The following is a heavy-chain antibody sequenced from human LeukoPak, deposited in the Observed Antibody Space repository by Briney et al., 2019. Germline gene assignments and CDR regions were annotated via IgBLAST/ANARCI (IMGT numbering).Heavy chain of an antibody. V-gene: IGHV3-21*01. CDR3: ARAYYDFWSGYSSPLDY. CDR2: ISSSSSYI. Sequence: GGSLRLSCAASGFTFSSYSMNWVRQAPGKGLEWVSSISSSSSYIYYADSVKGRFTISRDNAKNSLYLQMNSLRAEDTAVYYCARAYYDFWSGYSSPLDYWGQGTLVTVSS. D-gene: IGHD3-3*01. J-gene: IGHJ4*02. CDR1: GFTFSSYS.